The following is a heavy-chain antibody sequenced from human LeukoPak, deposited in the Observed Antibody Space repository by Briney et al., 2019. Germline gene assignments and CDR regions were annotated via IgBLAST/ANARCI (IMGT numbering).Heavy chain of an antibody. CDR2: IKQDGSEK. D-gene: IGHD6-13*01. V-gene: IGHV3-7*01. J-gene: IGHJ4*02. CDR1: GFTFSSYP. CDR3: ARDRFAAGTYYFDY. Sequence: SGGSLRLSCAASGFTFSSYPMSWVRQAPGKGLEWVANIKQDGSEKYYVDSVKGRFTISRDNAKNSMYLQMNSLRAEDTAVYYCARDRFAAGTYYFDYWGQGTLVTVSS.